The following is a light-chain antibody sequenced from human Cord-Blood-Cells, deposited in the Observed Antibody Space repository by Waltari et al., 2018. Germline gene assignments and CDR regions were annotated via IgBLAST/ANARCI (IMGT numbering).Light chain of an antibody. Sequence: QSALTQPASVSGSPGQSITISCTGTSSDVGRYNLLPWYQQHPGKAPKLMIYEGSKRPSGVSNRFSGSKSGNTASLTISGLQAEDEADYYCCSYAGSSTFVFGGGTKLTVL. V-gene: IGLV2-23*03. J-gene: IGLJ3*02. CDR2: EGS. CDR1: SSDVGRYNL. CDR3: CSYAGSSTFV.